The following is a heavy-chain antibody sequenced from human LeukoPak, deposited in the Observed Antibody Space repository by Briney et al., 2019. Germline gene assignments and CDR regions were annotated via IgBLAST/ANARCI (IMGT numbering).Heavy chain of an antibody. V-gene: IGHV4-59*12. J-gene: IGHJ4*02. Sequence: SETLSLTCTVSGGSISSYYWSWIRRPPGKGLEWIGYIYYSGSTNYNPSLKSRVTISVDTSKNQFSLKLTSVTAADTAVYYCARGVPEYYDFWSGYLYYFDYWGQGTLVTVSS. D-gene: IGHD3-3*01. CDR2: IYYSGST. CDR1: GGSISSYY. CDR3: ARGVPEYYDFWSGYLYYFDY.